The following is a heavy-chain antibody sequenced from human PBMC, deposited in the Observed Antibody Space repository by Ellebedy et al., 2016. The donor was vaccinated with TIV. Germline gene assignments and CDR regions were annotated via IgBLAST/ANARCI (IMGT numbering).Heavy chain of an antibody. CDR3: ARDRGGGSCTD. CDR1: GFTFSSYG. V-gene: IGHV3-33*01. Sequence: GESLKISXAASGFTFSSYGMHWVRQAPGKGLEWVAVIWYDGSNKYYADSVKGRFTISRDDSKNTLYLQMNSLRDEDTAVYYCARDRGGGSCTDWGQGTLVTVSS. J-gene: IGHJ4*02. D-gene: IGHD2-15*01. CDR2: IWYDGSNK.